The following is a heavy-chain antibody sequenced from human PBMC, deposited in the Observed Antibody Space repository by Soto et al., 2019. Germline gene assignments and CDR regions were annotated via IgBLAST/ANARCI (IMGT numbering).Heavy chain of an antibody. J-gene: IGHJ4*02. CDR3: ARCIYYYDSSGYYYFDY. CDR1: GYSFTSYA. Sequence: ASVKVSCKTSGYSFTSYAMHWVRQAPGQRLEWLGWIKADNGDTKYSQKFSGRVTITRDTSANTAFMELSSLRSEDTAMYYCARCIYYYDSSGYYYFDYWGQGTLVTVSS. D-gene: IGHD3-22*01. V-gene: IGHV1-3*01. CDR2: IKADNGDT.